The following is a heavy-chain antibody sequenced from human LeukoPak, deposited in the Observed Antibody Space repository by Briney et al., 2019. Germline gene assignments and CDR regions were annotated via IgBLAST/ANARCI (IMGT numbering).Heavy chain of an antibody. D-gene: IGHD1-1*01. Sequence: GGSLRLSCAASGFTFSSYSMNWVRQAPGKGLEWVSSISSSSSYIYYADSVKGRFTISREDAKNALYLQMNSLRAEDTAVYYCASVGSNDPDYWGQGTLVTVSS. CDR3: ASVGSNDPDY. CDR1: GFTFSSYS. CDR2: ISSSSSYI. J-gene: IGHJ4*02. V-gene: IGHV3-21*01.